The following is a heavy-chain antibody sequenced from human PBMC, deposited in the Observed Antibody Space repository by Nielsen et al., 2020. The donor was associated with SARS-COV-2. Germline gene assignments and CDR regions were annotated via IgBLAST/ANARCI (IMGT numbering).Heavy chain of an antibody. CDR2: IYYSGNT. Sequence: SETLSLTCAVSGGSITTYYWHWIRQSPGKGLEWIGYIYYSGNTNYNPSLKSRVTISVDTSKNQFSLKLSSVTAADTAVYYCARDDDNWGSLAYWGQATLVVVSS. J-gene: IGHJ4*02. CDR1: GGSITTYY. CDR3: ARDDDNWGSLAY. V-gene: IGHV4-59*13. D-gene: IGHD7-27*01.